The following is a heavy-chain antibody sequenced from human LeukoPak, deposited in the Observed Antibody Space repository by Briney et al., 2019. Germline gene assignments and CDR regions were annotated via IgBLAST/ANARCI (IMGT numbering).Heavy chain of an antibody. D-gene: IGHD6-13*01. V-gene: IGHV3-7*01. J-gene: IGHJ6*03. CDR1: GFTFSSYS. Sequence: PGGSLRLSCAASGFTFSSYSMNWVRQAPGKGLEWVANIKQDGSEKYYVDSVKGRFTISRDNAKNSLYLQMNSLRAEDTAVYYCARERQQLVRHYYYYMDVWGKGTTVTVSS. CDR3: ARERQQLVRHYYYYMDV. CDR2: IKQDGSEK.